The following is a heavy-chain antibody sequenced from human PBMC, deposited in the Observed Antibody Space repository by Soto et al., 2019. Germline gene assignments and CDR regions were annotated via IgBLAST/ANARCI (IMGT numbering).Heavy chain of an antibody. D-gene: IGHD4-4*01. Sequence: GGSLRLSCAASGFTFSSYSMNWVRQAPGKGLEWVSYISSSSSTIYYADSVKGRFTISRDNAKNSLYLQMNSLRDEDTAVYYCARDPRKPSLTVTTIRYYGMDVWGQGTTVTVSS. CDR2: ISSSSSTI. V-gene: IGHV3-48*02. CDR1: GFTFSSYS. CDR3: ARDPRKPSLTVTTIRYYGMDV. J-gene: IGHJ6*02.